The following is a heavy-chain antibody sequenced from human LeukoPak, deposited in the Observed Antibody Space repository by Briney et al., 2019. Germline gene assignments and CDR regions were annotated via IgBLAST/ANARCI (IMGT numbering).Heavy chain of an antibody. CDR2: IYTSGST. CDR3: ARVTGYMTEDYFDY. D-gene: IGHD6-13*01. CDR1: GGSISSYY. V-gene: IGHV4-4*07. J-gene: IGHJ4*02. Sequence: SETLSLTCTVSGGSISSYYWSWIRQPAGKGLEWIGRIYTSGSTNYNPSLKSRVTMSVDTSKNQFSLRLSSVTAADTAVYYCARVTGYMTEDYFDYWGQGTLVTVSS.